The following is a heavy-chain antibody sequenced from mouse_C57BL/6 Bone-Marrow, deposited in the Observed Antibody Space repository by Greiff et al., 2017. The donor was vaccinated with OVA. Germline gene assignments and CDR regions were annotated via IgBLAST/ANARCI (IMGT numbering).Heavy chain of an antibody. V-gene: IGHV1-82*01. J-gene: IGHJ3*01. CDR2: IYPGAGDT. Sequence: QVQLQQSGPELVKPGASVKISCKASGYAFSSSWMNWVKQRPGKGLEWIGRIYPGAGDTNYNGKFKGKATLTADKSSSTAYMQLSSLTSEDSAVYFCARSQVNYGYDWFAYWGQGTLVTVSA. D-gene: IGHD2-2*01. CDR1: GYAFSSSW. CDR3: ARSQVNYGYDWFAY.